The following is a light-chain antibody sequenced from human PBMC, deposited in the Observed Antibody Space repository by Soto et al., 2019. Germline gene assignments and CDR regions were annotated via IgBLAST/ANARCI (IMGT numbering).Light chain of an antibody. CDR2: AAS. CDR1: QDITSY. V-gene: IGKV1-8*01. J-gene: IGKJ1*01. CDR3: KKYYSYHRK. Sequence: AILITQSPSSLSASTGDRVTITCRASQDITSYLAWYQQKPGKDPKLLIYAASTLQSGVPSRFSGSGSGTDFTLTISCMQSEDFATYYCKKYYSYHRKFGKGNKVDIK.